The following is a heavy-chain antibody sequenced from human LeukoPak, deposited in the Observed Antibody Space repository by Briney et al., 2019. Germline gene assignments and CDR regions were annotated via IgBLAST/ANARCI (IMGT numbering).Heavy chain of an antibody. CDR3: ARTPGYCSSTSCYTDYYYYMDV. CDR1: GFTVSSNY. Sequence: PGGSLRLSCAASGFTVSSNYMSWVRQAPGKGLEWVSSISSSSSYIYYADSVKGRFTISRDNAKNSLYLQMNSLRAEDTAVYYCARTPGYCSSTSCYTDYYYYMDVWGKGTTVTVSS. V-gene: IGHV3-21*01. J-gene: IGHJ6*03. D-gene: IGHD2-2*02. CDR2: ISSSSSYI.